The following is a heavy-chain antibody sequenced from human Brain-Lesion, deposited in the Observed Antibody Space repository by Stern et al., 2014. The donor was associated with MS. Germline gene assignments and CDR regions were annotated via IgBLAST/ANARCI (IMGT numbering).Heavy chain of an antibody. V-gene: IGHV3-53*04. CDR2: RYASGTT. CDR1: GLTVANEY. Sequence: VQLEESGGGLVQPGLSLRLSCAASGLTVANEYMSGVRQAPGKGPEWVSLRYASGTTAYADSVKGLFIITRHNSENTLSLQMNSLRPEDTAVYYCAREGGDDDDYYGLDVWGPGTTVTVSS. D-gene: IGHD5-12*01. J-gene: IGHJ6*02. CDR3: AREGGDDDDYYGLDV.